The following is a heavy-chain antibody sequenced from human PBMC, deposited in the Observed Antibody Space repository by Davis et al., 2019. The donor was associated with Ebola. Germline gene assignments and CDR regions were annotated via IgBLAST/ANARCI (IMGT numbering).Heavy chain of an antibody. J-gene: IGHJ4*02. Sequence: ASVKVSCKASAYTFTSYAMNWVRQAPGQGPEWMGWINTNTGIPTFAQGFTGRFVFSLDTSVSTAYLQISRLKAEDTAVYYCARDRGRYSSSPNFDYWGQGTLVTVSS. V-gene: IGHV7-4-1*02. CDR3: ARDRGRYSSSPNFDY. CDR2: INTNTGIP. D-gene: IGHD6-6*01. CDR1: AYTFTSYA.